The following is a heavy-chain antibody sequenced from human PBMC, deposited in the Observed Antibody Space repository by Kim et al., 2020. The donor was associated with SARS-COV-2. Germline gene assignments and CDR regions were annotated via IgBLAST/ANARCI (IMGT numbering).Heavy chain of an antibody. J-gene: IGHJ5*02. V-gene: IGHV1-3*01. D-gene: IGHD3-10*01. CDR2: INAGNGNT. Sequence: ASVKVSCKASGYTFTSYAMHWVRQAPGQRLEWMGWINAGNGNTKYSQKFQGRVTITRDTSASTAYMELSSLRSEDTAVYYCARDGGPMVRGVIMGNWFDPWGQGTLVTVSS. CDR3: ARDGGPMVRGVIMGNWFDP. CDR1: GYTFTSYA.